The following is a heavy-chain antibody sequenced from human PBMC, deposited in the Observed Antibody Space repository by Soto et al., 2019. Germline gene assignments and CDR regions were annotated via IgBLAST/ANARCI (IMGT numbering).Heavy chain of an antibody. Sequence: PGGSLRLSCAASGFTFSSYGMHWVRQAPGKGLEWVAVISYDGSNKYYADSVKGRFTISRDNSKNTLYLQMNSLRAEDTAVYYCAKDSEARLGGIKYYYYGMDVWGQGTTVTVSS. D-gene: IGHD3-16*01. CDR3: AKDSEARLGGIKYYYYGMDV. CDR1: GFTFSSYG. J-gene: IGHJ6*02. CDR2: ISYDGSNK. V-gene: IGHV3-30*18.